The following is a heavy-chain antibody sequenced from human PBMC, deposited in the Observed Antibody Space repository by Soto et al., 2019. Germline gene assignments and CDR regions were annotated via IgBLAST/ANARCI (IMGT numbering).Heavy chain of an antibody. Sequence: ASVKVSCKASGYTFTSYGISWVRQAPGQGLEWMGWISAYNGNTNYAQKLQGRVTMTTDTSTSTAYMELRSLRSDDTAVYYCARDRRITMIVVDSFDYWGQGTLVTVS. D-gene: IGHD3-22*01. J-gene: IGHJ4*02. CDR1: GYTFTSYG. CDR3: ARDRRITMIVVDSFDY. CDR2: ISAYNGNT. V-gene: IGHV1-18*04.